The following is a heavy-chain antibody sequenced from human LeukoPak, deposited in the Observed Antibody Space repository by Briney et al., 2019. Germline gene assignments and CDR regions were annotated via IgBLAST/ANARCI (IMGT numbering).Heavy chain of an antibody. J-gene: IGHJ6*03. CDR3: ARPLAHCSSTSCRRRGMDV. D-gene: IGHD2-2*01. V-gene: IGHV4-34*01. CDR1: GGSFSGYY. Sequence: SETLSLTCAVYGGSFSGYYWSWIRQPPGKGLEWTGEINHSGSTNYNPSLKSRVTISVDTSKNQFSLKLSSVTAADTAVYYCARPLAHCSSTSCRRRGMDVWGKGTTVTVSS. CDR2: INHSGST.